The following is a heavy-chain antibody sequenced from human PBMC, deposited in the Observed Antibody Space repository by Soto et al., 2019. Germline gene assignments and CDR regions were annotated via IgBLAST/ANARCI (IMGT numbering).Heavy chain of an antibody. D-gene: IGHD4-4*01. J-gene: IGHJ5*02. V-gene: IGHV4-34*01. Sequence: SETLSLTCAVYGGSFSGYYWSWIRQPPGKGLEWIGEINHSGSTNYNPSLKSRVTISVDTSKNQFSLKLSPVTAADTAVYYCARDPRYFNYVGFGFDPWGQGTLVTVSS. CDR1: GGSFSGYY. CDR3: ARDPRYFNYVGFGFDP. CDR2: INHSGST.